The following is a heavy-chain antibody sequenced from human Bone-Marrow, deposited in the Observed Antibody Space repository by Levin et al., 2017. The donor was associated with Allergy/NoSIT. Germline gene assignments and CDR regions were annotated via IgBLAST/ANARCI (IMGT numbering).Heavy chain of an antibody. J-gene: IGHJ3*02. CDR1: GFTLSAYD. D-gene: IGHD2-21*02. V-gene: IGHV3-21*06. CDR2: ISSTGTYI. CDR3: ARDRDTSDSDDAFDI. Sequence: GGSLRLSCAASGFTLSAYDVSWVRQAPGKGLEWVSSISSTGTYIYYLDTLKGRFAISRDNAKNSVSLQMNSLKAEDTAMYYCARDRDTSDSDDAFDIWGQGTMVTVSS.